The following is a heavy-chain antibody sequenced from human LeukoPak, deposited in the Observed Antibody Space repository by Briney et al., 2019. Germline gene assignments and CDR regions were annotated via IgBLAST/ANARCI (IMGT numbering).Heavy chain of an antibody. CDR1: GFTFSSYW. CDR2: IKSKTDGGTT. CDR3: TRDLLWFGEYYFDY. J-gene: IGHJ4*02. V-gene: IGHV3-15*01. Sequence: GGSLRLSCAASGFTFSSYWMHWVRQAPGKGLEWVGRIKSKTDGGTTDYAAPVKGRFTISRDDSKNTLYLQMNSLKTEDTAVYYCTRDLLWFGEYYFDYWGQGTLVTVSS. D-gene: IGHD3-10*01.